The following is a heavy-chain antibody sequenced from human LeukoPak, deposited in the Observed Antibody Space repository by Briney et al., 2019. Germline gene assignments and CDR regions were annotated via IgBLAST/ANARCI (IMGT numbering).Heavy chain of an antibody. V-gene: IGHV3-30*02. Sequence: GGSLRLSCAASGFIFSSYGMHWVRHAPGKGLEGVAFIRYDGSNKYYADSVKGRFTISRDNSKNTLYLQMNSLRAEDTAVYYCAKGRGYRDWIGYWGQGTLVTVSS. CDR1: GFIFSSYG. J-gene: IGHJ4*02. CDR3: AKGRGYRDWIGY. D-gene: IGHD5-12*01. CDR2: IRYDGSNK.